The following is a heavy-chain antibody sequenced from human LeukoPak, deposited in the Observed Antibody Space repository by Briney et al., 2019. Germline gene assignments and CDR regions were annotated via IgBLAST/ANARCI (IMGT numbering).Heavy chain of an antibody. Sequence: PGGSLRLSCAASGFTVSSNYMSWVRQAPGKGLEWLSVIYSGDSTYYADSVKGRFTISRDNSKNTLYLQMNSLRAEDTAVYYCAKDLLYSSSSAVDSWGQGSLVTVSS. CDR3: AKDLLYSSSSAVDS. V-gene: IGHV3-53*01. CDR1: GFTVSSNY. J-gene: IGHJ4*02. CDR2: IYSGDST. D-gene: IGHD6-6*01.